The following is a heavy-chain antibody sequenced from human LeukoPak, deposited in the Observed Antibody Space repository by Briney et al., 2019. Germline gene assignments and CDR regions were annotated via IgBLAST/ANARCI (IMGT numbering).Heavy chain of an antibody. CDR1: GGSISSYY. Sequence: SETLSLTCTVSGGSISSYYWSWIRQPPGKGLEWIGDIYYSGSTNYNPSLKSRVTISVDTSKNQFSLKLSSVTAADTAVYYCARVDGGSYQDFDYWGQGTLVTVSS. CDR3: ARVDGGSYQDFDY. D-gene: IGHD1-26*01. V-gene: IGHV4-59*01. CDR2: IYYSGST. J-gene: IGHJ4*02.